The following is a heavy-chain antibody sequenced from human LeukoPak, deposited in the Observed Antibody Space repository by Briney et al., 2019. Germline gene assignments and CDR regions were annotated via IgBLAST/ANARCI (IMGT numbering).Heavy chain of an antibody. J-gene: IGHJ3*02. CDR3: AAGQERGYSFAFDI. Sequence: ASVKVSCKASGFTFTSSAVQWVRQARGQRLEWIGWIVVGSGNTNYAQKFQERVTITRNMSTSTAYMELSSLRSEDTAVYYCAAGQERGYSFAFDIWGQGTMVAVSS. V-gene: IGHV1-58*01. CDR2: IVVGSGNT. CDR1: GFTFTSSA. D-gene: IGHD5-18*01.